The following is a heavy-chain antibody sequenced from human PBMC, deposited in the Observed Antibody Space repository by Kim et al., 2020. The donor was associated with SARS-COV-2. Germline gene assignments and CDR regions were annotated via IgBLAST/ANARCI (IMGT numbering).Heavy chain of an antibody. CDR3: VKDMDPDEAEGSTGLDY. Sequence: GGSLRLSCAASGFIVDDYAMHWVRQAPGKCLEWVSSISWYSGRISYADSVKGRYTISRDNAQNSLYLQMNSVRHEDTAFSFCVKDMDPDEAEGSTGLDYWGQGTLVTVSS. J-gene: IGHJ4*02. CDR2: ISWYSGRI. CDR1: GFIVDDYA. V-gene: IGHV3-9*01. D-gene: IGHD2-2*01.